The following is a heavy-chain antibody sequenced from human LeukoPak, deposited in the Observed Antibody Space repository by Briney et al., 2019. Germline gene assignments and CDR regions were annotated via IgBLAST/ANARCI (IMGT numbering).Heavy chain of an antibody. Sequence: PGGSLRLSCAASGFTFSSYSMNWVRQAPGKGLEWVSSISSSSYIYYADSVKGRFTISRDNAKNSLYLQMNSLRAEDTAVYYCARVSLGYCSGGSCYYYYYMDVWGKGTTVTVSS. V-gene: IGHV3-21*01. J-gene: IGHJ6*03. CDR1: GFTFSSYS. D-gene: IGHD2-15*01. CDR2: ISSSSYI. CDR3: ARVSLGYCSGGSCYYYYYMDV.